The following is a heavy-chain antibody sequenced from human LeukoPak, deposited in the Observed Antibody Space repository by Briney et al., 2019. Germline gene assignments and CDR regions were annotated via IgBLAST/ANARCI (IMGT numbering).Heavy chain of an antibody. CDR2: ISGSGGST. J-gene: IGHJ4*02. D-gene: IGHD6-13*01. CDR3: AKRADAYSSSWYGFDY. CDR1: GFTFSSYA. V-gene: IGHV3-23*01. Sequence: GRSLRLSCAASGFTFSSYAMSWVRQDPGKGLEWVSAISGSGGSTYYADSVKGRFTISRDNSKNTLYLQMNSLRAEDTAVYYCAKRADAYSSSWYGFDYWGQGTLVTVSS.